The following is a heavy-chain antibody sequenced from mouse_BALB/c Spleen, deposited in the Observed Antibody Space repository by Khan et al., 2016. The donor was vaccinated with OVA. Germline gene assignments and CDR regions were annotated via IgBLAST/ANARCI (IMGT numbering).Heavy chain of an antibody. V-gene: IGHV2-6-2*01. Sequence: VELVDSGPDLVAPSQSLYITCSVSGFSLTSFAIHWVRQPPGKGLEWLVVIWSDGRTTYNSSLKSRLSISKDNSKSQVFLKINSLQTDDTAMYYCARHQFPLSMDSWGQGTSVTVSS. CDR1: GFSLTSFA. J-gene: IGHJ4*01. CDR2: IWSDGRT. CDR3: ARHQFPLSMDS.